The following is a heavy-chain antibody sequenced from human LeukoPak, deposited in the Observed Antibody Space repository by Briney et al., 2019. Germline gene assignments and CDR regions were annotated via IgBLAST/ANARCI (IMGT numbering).Heavy chain of an antibody. J-gene: IGHJ4*02. CDR3: ASTEWNYAR. CDR2: IHYSGST. V-gene: IGHV4-59*08. CDR1: GGSITSYY. Sequence: KASETLSLTCTVSGGSITSYYWSWMRQPPGKGLEWIGYIHYSGSTNYNPSLKSRVTISLDTSKNQFSPKLSSVTAADTAVYYCASTEWNYARWGQGTLVTVSS. D-gene: IGHD1-7*01.